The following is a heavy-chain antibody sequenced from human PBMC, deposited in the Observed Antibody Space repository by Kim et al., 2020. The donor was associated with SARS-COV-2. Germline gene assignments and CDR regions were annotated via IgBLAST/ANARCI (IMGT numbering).Heavy chain of an antibody. D-gene: IGHD1-26*01. CDR2: T. J-gene: IGHJ4*02. CDR3: TTWGGATLFDY. V-gene: IGHV3-15*01. Sequence: TDYAAPVKGRFTISRDDSKNTLYLQMNSLKTEDTAVYYCTTWGGATLFDYWGQGTLVTVSS.